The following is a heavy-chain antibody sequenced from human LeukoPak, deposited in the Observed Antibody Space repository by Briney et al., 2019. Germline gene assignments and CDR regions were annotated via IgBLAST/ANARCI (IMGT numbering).Heavy chain of an antibody. CDR1: GGSIRSGDYY. D-gene: IGHD3-10*01. CDR2: IFYSGSA. Sequence: PSETLSLTCTVSGGSIRSGDYYWSWIHQPPGKGLEWIAYIFYSGSAYYNPSLQSRVTISVDTSKNQFSLKLTSVTAADTAVYYCARVDWFGAGSYYFNYWGQGTLVTVSS. V-gene: IGHV4-30-4*08. CDR3: ARVDWFGAGSYYFNY. J-gene: IGHJ4*02.